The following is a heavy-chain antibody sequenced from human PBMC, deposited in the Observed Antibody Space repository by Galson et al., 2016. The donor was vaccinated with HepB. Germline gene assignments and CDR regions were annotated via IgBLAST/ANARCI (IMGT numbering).Heavy chain of an antibody. CDR2: IYWDDDK. CDR3: AHRMYYYHSGSYFWFGP. D-gene: IGHD3-10*01. J-gene: IGHJ5*02. CDR1: GFSLSTSGVG. Sequence: PALVTPTQTLTLTCTFSGFSLSTSGVGVGWIRQPPGKALEWLAIIYWDDDKRFSPSLKSRLTITKDTSKNQVVLTMTNVDPVDTATYYCAHRMYYYHSGSYFWFGPWGQGTLVTVSS. V-gene: IGHV2-5*02.